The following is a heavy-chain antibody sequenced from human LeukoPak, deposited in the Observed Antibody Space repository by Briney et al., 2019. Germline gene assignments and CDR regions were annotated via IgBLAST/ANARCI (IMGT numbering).Heavy chain of an antibody. D-gene: IGHD2-15*01. V-gene: IGHV5-51*01. CDR1: GYSFSNDW. CDR3: ARRGCNGGSCYGY. Sequence: ESLKISCKGSGYSFSNDWIGWVRQMPGKGLEWMGIIYPGDSDTRYSPSFQGQVTISADKSISTAYLQWSSLEASDTAMYYCARRGCNGGSCYGYWGQGTLVTVSS. CDR2: IYPGDSDT. J-gene: IGHJ4*02.